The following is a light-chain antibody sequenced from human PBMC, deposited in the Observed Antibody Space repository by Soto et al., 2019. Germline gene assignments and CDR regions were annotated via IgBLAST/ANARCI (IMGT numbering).Light chain of an antibody. CDR3: HQYGSSVLT. J-gene: IGKJ4*01. Sequence: EIVLPQSPDTLSLSPGERATLSCRASQSVSTNSLARYQQKRGQTPRPLIYGASSRATGTPDRVSGSGSGTYFTLIISRLETEDFAVDDCHQYGSSVLTFGGGTKVEIK. CDR1: QSVSTNS. V-gene: IGKV3-20*01. CDR2: GAS.